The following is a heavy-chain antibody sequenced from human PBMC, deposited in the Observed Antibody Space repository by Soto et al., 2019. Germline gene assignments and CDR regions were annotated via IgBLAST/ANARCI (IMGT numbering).Heavy chain of an antibody. CDR1: GFTFSSYS. CDR3: AKGPHSASGYYYMDV. V-gene: IGHV3-21*01. CDR2: ISSSSSYI. J-gene: IGHJ6*03. Sequence: GESLKISCAASGFTFSSYSMNWVRQAPGKGLEWVSSISSSSSYIYYADSVKGRSTISRDNAKNSLYLQMNSLTAEDTAVYYCAKGPHSASGYYYMDVWGKGTTVTVSS. D-gene: IGHD3-10*01.